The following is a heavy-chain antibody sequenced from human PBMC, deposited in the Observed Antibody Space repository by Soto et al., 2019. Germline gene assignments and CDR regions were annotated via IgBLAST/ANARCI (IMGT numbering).Heavy chain of an antibody. CDR2: INQDGRDE. CDR1: GFSFSSFW. V-gene: IGHV3-7*01. J-gene: IGHJ3*02. D-gene: IGHD6-19*01. CDR3: ARSLGWRDAFDI. Sequence: ESGGGLVQPGGSLRLSCAASGFSFSSFWMSWGRQAPGKGLEWVANINQDGRDEYYVDSVKGRFTISRDNAKNSLYLQMNSLRAEDTAVYYCARSLGWRDAFDIWGQGTMVTVSS.